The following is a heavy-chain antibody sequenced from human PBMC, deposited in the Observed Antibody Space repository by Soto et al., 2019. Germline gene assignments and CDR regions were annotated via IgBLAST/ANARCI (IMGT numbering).Heavy chain of an antibody. CDR1: GYTFTGYY. J-gene: IGHJ4*02. Sequence: ASVKVSCKASGYTFTGYYMHWVRQAPGQGLEWMGWINPNSGGTNYAQKFRGRVTMTRDTSISTAYMELSRLRSDDTAVYYCARDARSRWLQLGYFDYWGQGTLVTVSS. V-gene: IGHV1-2*02. D-gene: IGHD5-12*01. CDR2: INPNSGGT. CDR3: ARDARSRWLQLGYFDY.